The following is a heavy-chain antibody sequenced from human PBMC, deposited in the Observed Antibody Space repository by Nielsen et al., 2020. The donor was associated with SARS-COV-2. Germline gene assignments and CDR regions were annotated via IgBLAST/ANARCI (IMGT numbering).Heavy chain of an antibody. D-gene: IGHD7-27*01. CDR2: IYYSGNT. J-gene: IGHJ4*02. CDR3: ARDDDNWGSLAY. V-gene: IGHV4-59*13. Sequence: SETLSLTFAVSGGSITTYYWHWIRQSPGKGLEWIGYIYYSGNTNYNPSLKSRVTISVDTSKNQFSLKLSSVTAADTAVYYCARDDDNWGSLAYWGQGTLVTVS. CDR1: GGSITTYY.